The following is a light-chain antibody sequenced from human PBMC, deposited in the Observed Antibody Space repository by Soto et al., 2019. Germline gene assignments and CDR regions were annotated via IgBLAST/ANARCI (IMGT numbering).Light chain of an antibody. Sequence: QSALTQPASVSGSPGQSITISCTGTSSDVGGYNYVSWYQQHPGKAPKLMIYEVSNRPSGVSNRFSGSKSGNTASLTISGLQAEDEAAYYCSSYTSSSTLDFGTGTKVTVL. J-gene: IGLJ1*01. CDR2: EVS. CDR1: SSDVGGYNY. V-gene: IGLV2-14*01. CDR3: SSYTSSSTLD.